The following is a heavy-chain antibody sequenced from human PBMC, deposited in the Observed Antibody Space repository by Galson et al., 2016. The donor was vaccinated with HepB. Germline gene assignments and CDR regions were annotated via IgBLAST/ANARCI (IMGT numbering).Heavy chain of an antibody. CDR1: GFNFSSFW. V-gene: IGHV3-48*04. D-gene: IGHD4-17*01. CDR3: ARDLPDDSVEYFDVFDL. J-gene: IGHJ3*01. Sequence: SLRLSCAASGFNFSSFWLTWVRQAPGKGLEWISYISTSGNSMLYADSVRGRFSISRDNAKKSLYLQMTNLRAEDTAVYYCARDLPDDSVEYFDVFDLWGQGTMVTVSS. CDR2: ISTSGNSM.